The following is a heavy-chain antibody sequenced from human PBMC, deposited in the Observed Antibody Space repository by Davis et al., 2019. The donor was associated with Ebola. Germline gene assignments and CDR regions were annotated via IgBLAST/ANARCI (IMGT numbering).Heavy chain of an antibody. CDR3: ARDYQGRYYYYGMDV. Sequence: PGGSLRLSCSASGFTFSSYAMHWVRQAPGKGLEWVSYISSSGSTIYYADSVKGRFTISRDNAKNSLYLQMNSLRAEDTAVYYCARDYQGRYYYYGMDVWGQGTTVTVSS. D-gene: IGHD2-2*01. V-gene: IGHV3-48*03. CDR1: GFTFSSYA. CDR2: ISSSGSTI. J-gene: IGHJ6*02.